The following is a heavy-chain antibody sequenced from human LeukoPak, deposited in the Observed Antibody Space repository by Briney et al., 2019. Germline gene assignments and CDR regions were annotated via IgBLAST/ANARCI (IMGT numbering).Heavy chain of an antibody. CDR2: MRGGGGSGGST. J-gene: IGHJ6*02. D-gene: IGHD3-10*01. CDR3: ATSMVRGQIHYYYYAMDV. Sequence: PGGSLRLSCAAPGFTFRRYTMSSVRQAPGKGLEWVSTMRGGGGSGGSTYYADSVKGRFTLSRDKSRNTLYLQMNSLRAEDTAVYYCATSMVRGQIHYYYYAMDVWGQGTTVTVSS. V-gene: IGHV3-23*01. CDR1: GFTFRRYT.